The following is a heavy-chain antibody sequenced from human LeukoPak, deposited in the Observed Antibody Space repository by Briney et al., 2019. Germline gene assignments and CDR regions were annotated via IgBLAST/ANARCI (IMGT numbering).Heavy chain of an antibody. Sequence: SETLSLTCTVSGGSISSGGYYWSWIRQHPGKGLEWIGYIYYSGSTYYNPSLKSRVTISVDTSKNQFSLKLSSVTAADTAVYYCAREVMDRAMVTDYWGQGTLVTVSS. CDR2: IYYSGST. J-gene: IGHJ4*02. D-gene: IGHD5-18*01. CDR1: GGSISSGGYY. CDR3: AREVMDRAMVTDY. V-gene: IGHV4-31*03.